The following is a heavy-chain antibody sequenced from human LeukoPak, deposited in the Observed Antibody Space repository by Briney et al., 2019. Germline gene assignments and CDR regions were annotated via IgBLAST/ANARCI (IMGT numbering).Heavy chain of an antibody. CDR1: GFTFSSYA. Sequence: GGSLRLSCAASGFTFSSYAMHWVRQAPGKGLEWVAVISYDGSNKYYADSVKGRFTISRDNSKNTLYLQMNSLRAVDTAVYYCARGGGSYAGRLKYYFDYWGQGTLVTVSS. CDR2: ISYDGSNK. D-gene: IGHD1-26*01. CDR3: ARGGGSYAGRLKYYFDY. V-gene: IGHV3-30*04. J-gene: IGHJ4*02.